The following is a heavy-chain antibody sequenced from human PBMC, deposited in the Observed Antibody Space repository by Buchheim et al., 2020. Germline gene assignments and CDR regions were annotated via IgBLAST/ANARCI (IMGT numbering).Heavy chain of an antibody. CDR3: ARSRVTGTNEGYNWFDP. V-gene: IGHV1-2*04. CDR1: GYTFTGYY. D-gene: IGHD1-7*01. J-gene: IGHJ5*02. CDR2: INPNSGGT. Sequence: QVQLVQSGAEVKKPGASVKVSCKASGYTFTGYYMHWVRQAPGQGLEWMGWINPNSGGTNYAQKYQGWVTMTRDTSISTAYMALSRLGSDDTAVYYCARSRVTGTNEGYNWFDPWGQGTL.